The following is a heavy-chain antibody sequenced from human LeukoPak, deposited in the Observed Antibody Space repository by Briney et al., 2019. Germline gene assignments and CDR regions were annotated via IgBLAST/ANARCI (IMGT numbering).Heavy chain of an antibody. Sequence: GGSLRLSCAASGFTFSSYWMSWVRQAPGKGLEWVANIKQDGSEKYYVDSVKGRFTISRDNARNSLYLQMNSLRAEDTAVYWAVAGTTYRGQGTLVTVSS. CDR3: VAGTTY. V-gene: IGHV3-7*05. J-gene: IGHJ4*02. D-gene: IGHD6-19*01. CDR1: GFTFSSYW. CDR2: IKQDGSEK.